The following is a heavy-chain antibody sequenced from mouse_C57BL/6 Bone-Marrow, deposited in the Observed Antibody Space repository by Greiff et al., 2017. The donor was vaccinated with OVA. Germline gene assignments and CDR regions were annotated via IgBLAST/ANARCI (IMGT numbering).Heavy chain of an antibody. J-gene: IGHJ3*01. CDR2: IYPGDGDT. CDR1: GYAFSSSW. D-gene: IGHD2-4*01. V-gene: IGHV1-82*01. CDR3: ARCKDDSAWFAY. Sequence: QVQLQQSGPELVKPGASVKISCKASGYAFSSSWMNWVKQRPVKGLEWIGRIYPGDGDTNYNGKFKGKATLTADKSSSTAYMQLSSLTSEDSAVYFCARCKDDSAWFAYGGQGTLVTVSA.